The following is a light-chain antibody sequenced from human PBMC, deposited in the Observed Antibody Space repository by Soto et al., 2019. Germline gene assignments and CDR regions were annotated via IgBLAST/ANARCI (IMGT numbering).Light chain of an antibody. J-gene: IGLJ1*01. V-gene: IGLV2-14*03. CDR2: EVS. CDR3: SSYTTSSTLV. CDR1: SSDVGGYNF. Sequence: QSVLTQPASVFGSPGQSITISCTGTSSDVGGYNFVSWYQQHPGKAPKLMLYEVSSRPSGVSNRFSGSKSGNTASLTISGLQPEDEADYYCSSYTTSSTLVFGTGTKLTVL.